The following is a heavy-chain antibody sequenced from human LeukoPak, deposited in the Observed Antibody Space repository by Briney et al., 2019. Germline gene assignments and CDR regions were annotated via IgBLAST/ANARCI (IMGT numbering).Heavy chain of an antibody. V-gene: IGHV3-7*03. CDR1: GFTFSSYW. CDR3: AKGGYSSCYSQGDY. CDR2: IKQDGSEK. J-gene: IGHJ4*02. D-gene: IGHD2-15*01. Sequence: GGSLRLSCAASGFTFSSYWMSWVRQAPGKGLEWVANIKQDGSEKYYADSVKGRFTISRDNAKNSLNLQMNSLRAEDTAVYYCAKGGYSSCYSQGDYWGQGTLVTVSS.